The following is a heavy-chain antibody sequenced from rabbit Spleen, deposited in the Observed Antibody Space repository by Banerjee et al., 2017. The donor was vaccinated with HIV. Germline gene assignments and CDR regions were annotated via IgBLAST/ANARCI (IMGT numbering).Heavy chain of an antibody. CDR2: IDPIFRRT. CDR3: ARGVYDDYDTYYLNL. CDR1: GFTLSTYW. J-gene: IGHJ4*01. D-gene: IGHD2-1*01. V-gene: IGHV1S7*01. Sequence: QSLEESGGDLVKPGASLTLTCTASGFTLSTYWMCWVRQAPGKGLEWIGCIDPIFRRTYYASWVNGRFTISTHNAQNTLYLQLNSLTAADTATYFCARGVYDDYDTYYLNLWGPGTLVTVS.